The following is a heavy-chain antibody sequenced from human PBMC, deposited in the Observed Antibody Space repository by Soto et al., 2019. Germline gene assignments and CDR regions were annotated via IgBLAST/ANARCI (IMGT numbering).Heavy chain of an antibody. Sequence: SETLSLTCTVSGGSVSINYWTWIRQPAGKGLEWIGRMYISGTTDYNPSLRGRVTMSVDTSKNHFSLTLTSVTAADTAVYYCARERAAPSWIDPWGRGTLVTVSS. CDR2: MYISGTT. CDR1: GGSVSINY. D-gene: IGHD6-6*01. J-gene: IGHJ5*02. V-gene: IGHV4-4*07. CDR3: ARERAAPSWIDP.